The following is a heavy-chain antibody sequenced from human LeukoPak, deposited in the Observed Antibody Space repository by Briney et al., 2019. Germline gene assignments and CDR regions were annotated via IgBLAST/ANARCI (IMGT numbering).Heavy chain of an antibody. CDR1: GFTFSSYA. J-gene: IGHJ4*02. Sequence: GGSLRLSCAASGFTFSSYAMSWVRQAPGKGLEWVSAISGSGGSTYYADSVKGRFTISRDNSKNTLYLQMNSLRADDTAVYYCANDQNDYGDYALDYWGQGTLVTVSS. CDR2: ISGSGGST. V-gene: IGHV3-23*01. CDR3: ANDQNDYGDYALDY. D-gene: IGHD4-17*01.